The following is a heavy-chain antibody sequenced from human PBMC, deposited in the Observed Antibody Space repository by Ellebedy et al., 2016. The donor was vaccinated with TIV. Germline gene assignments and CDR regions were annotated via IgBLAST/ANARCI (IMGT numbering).Heavy chain of an antibody. CDR2: IKQDGSKR. CDR3: ARAREWEPPYY. CDR1: GFTFSSYW. Sequence: PGGSLRLSCAASGFTFSSYWMTWVSQAPGEERQWVASIKQDGSKRYDLDFVKGRFTVSRDNAKSSLHLQMSSLRVQDTAVYYCARAREWEPPYYWGQGTLVTVSS. V-gene: IGHV3-7*03. J-gene: IGHJ4*02. D-gene: IGHD1-26*01.